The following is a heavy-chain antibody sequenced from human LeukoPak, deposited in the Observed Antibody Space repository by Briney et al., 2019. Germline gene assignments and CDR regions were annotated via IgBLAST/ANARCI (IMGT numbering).Heavy chain of an antibody. Sequence: ASVKVSCKASGYTFTSYGISWVRQAPGQGLEWMGWINAGNGNTEYSQKFQGRVTITRDTSASTAYMELSSLRSEDTAVYYCARGSVITFGGVIGDFDYWGQGTLVTVSS. CDR2: INAGNGNT. J-gene: IGHJ4*02. CDR1: GYTFTSYG. D-gene: IGHD3-16*02. CDR3: ARGSVITFGGVIGDFDY. V-gene: IGHV1-3*01.